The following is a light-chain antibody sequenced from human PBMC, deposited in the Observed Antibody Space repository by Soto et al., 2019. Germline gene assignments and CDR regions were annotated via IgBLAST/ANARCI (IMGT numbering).Light chain of an antibody. CDR1: QSVASAY. Sequence: EIVLTQSPGTLSLSPGESATISCGSSQSVASAYFAWYQQRPGQAPRLLIYAASRRATGIPDRFSGSGSGTDSTLTISRLEPGDFAVYYCQQYDSAPNAFGQGTRLEIK. CDR2: AAS. CDR3: QQYDSAPNA. J-gene: IGKJ5*01. V-gene: IGKV3-20*01.